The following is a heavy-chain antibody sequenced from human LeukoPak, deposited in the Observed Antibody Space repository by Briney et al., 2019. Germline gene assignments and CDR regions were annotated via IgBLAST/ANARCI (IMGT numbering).Heavy chain of an antibody. CDR3: ARVPGKYAFDI. CDR1: GFTFSDYY. V-gene: IGHV3-11*05. J-gene: IGHJ3*02. Sequence: GGSLRLSCAASGFTFSDYYMTWMRQAPGRGLEWVSYISSSGSSTNYADSVKGRFTISRDNAKKSLYLQMNSLRAEDAAAYYCARVPGKYAFDIWGQGTMVSVSS. CDR2: ISSSGSST.